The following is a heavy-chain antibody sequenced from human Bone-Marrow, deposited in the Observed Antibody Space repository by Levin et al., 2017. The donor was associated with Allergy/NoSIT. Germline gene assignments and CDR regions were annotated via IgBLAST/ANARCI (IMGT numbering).Heavy chain of an antibody. V-gene: IGHV3-53*01. J-gene: IGHJ3*02. D-gene: IGHD3-10*01. CDR2: IYSGGST. CDR1: GFTVSSNY. CDR3: ASRITMVRETKDAFDI. Sequence: GGSLRLSCAASGFTVSSNYMSWVRQAPGKGLEWVSVIYSGGSTYYADSVKGRFTISRDNSKNTLYLQMNSLRAEDTAVYYCASRITMVRETKDAFDIWGQGTMVTVSS.